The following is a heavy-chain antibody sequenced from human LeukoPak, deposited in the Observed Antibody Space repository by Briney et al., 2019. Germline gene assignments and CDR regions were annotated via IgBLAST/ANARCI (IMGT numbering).Heavy chain of an antibody. CDR2: ISGSGGST. CDR1: GFTFSSYG. Sequence: GGSLRLSCAASGFTFSSYGMSWVRQAPGKGLEWVSAISGSGGSTYYADSVKGRFTISRDNSKNTLYLQMNSLRAEDTALYYCARGLFLSGYLDAFDIWGQGTVVTVSS. D-gene: IGHD3-22*01. J-gene: IGHJ3*02. V-gene: IGHV3-23*01. CDR3: ARGLFLSGYLDAFDI.